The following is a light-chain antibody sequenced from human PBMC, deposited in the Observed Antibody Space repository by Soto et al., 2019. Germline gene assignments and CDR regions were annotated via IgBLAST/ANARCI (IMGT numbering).Light chain of an antibody. CDR2: EVS. V-gene: IGLV2-14*01. Sequence: QSALTQPASVSGSPGQSITISCTGTSSDVGGYNYVSWYQHHPGKAPKLMIYEVSNRPSGVSKRFSGSKSGNTASLTISGLQAEDVGDYYCSSYTGSSTPVFGGGTKLTVL. CDR3: SSYTGSSTPV. J-gene: IGLJ3*02. CDR1: SSDVGGYNY.